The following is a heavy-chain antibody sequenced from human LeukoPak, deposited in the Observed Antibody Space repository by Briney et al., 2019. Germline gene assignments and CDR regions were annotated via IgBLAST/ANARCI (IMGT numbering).Heavy chain of an antibody. CDR1: GLTFSDYY. D-gene: IGHD2-15*01. J-gene: IGHJ4*02. V-gene: IGHV3-11*01. Sequence: GGSLRLSCAASGLTFSDYYMSWIRQAPGKGLEWVSYISSSGSTIYYADSVKGRFTISRDNAKNSLYLQMNSLRAEDTAVYYCARVYCSGGSCYSPYFDYWGQGTLVTVSS. CDR2: ISSSGSTI. CDR3: ARVYCSGGSCYSPYFDY.